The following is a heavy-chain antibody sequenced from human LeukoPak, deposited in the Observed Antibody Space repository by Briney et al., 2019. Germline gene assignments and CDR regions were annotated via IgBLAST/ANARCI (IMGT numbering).Heavy chain of an antibody. J-gene: IGHJ4*02. CDR3: ASRYVRFGSPRY. D-gene: IGHD3-10*01. CDR1: GGSFSGYY. CDR2: INHSGST. Sequence: ETLSLTCAVYGGSFSGYYWSWIRQPPGKGLEWIGEINHSGSTNYNPSLKSRVTISVDTSKNQFSLKLSSVTAADTAVYYCASRYVRFGSPRYWGQGTLVTVSS. V-gene: IGHV4-34*01.